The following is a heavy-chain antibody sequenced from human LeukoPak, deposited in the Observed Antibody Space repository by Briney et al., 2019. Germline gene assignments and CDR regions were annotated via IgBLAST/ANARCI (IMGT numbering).Heavy chain of an antibody. CDR1: GFTFSRHW. V-gene: IGHV3-7*05. D-gene: IGHD3-16*01. CDR2: IKQDGSEK. Sequence: GGSLRLSCVASGFTFSRHWMSWVRQVPGRGLEWVGNIKQDGSEKYYLDSVKGRFTISRDNAKNSLYLQMISLRAEDTAVYFCAREVITVTFGGLFFDPWGQGTLVTVSS. J-gene: IGHJ5*02. CDR3: AREVITVTFGGLFFDP.